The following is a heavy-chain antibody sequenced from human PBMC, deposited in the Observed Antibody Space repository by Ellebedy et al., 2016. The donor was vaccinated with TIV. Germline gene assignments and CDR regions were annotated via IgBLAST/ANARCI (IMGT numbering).Heavy chain of an antibody. J-gene: IGHJ5*02. CDR2: INPNSGGT. CDR1: GYTFTGYY. D-gene: IGHD2-2*01. CDR3: ARGHQLLYWFDP. V-gene: IGHV1-2*02. Sequence: ASVKVSCXASGYTFTGYYMHWVRQAPGQGLEWMGWINPNSGGTNYAQKFQGRVTMTRDTSISTAYMELSRLRSDDTAVYYCARGHQLLYWFDPWGQGTLVTVSS.